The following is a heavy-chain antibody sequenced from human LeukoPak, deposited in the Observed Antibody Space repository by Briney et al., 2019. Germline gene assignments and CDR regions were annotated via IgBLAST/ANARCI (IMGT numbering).Heavy chain of an antibody. CDR3: AKGRRWLQSGGYYFDY. CDR2: ISGSGGST. CDR1: GFTFSNAW. Sequence: GGSLRLSCAASGFTFSNAWMSWVRQAPGKGLEWVSAISGSGGSTYYADSVKGRFTISRDNSKNTLYLQMNSLRAEDTAVYYCAKGRRWLQSGGYYFDYWGQGTLVTVSS. V-gene: IGHV3-23*01. J-gene: IGHJ4*02. D-gene: IGHD5-24*01.